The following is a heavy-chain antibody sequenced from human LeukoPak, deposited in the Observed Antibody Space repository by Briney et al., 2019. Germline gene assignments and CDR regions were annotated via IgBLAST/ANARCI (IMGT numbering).Heavy chain of an antibody. J-gene: IGHJ5*02. Sequence: SETLSLTCTVSGGSISTYYWSWIRQPPGKGLEWIGYMYYSGSTNYNPSLKSPVTISIDTSKNQFSLKLSSVTAADTAVYYCARDRLGGYYDSSGYYRWFDPWGQGTLVTVSS. D-gene: IGHD3-22*01. CDR2: MYYSGST. CDR1: GGSISTYY. V-gene: IGHV4-59*12. CDR3: ARDRLGGYYDSSGYYRWFDP.